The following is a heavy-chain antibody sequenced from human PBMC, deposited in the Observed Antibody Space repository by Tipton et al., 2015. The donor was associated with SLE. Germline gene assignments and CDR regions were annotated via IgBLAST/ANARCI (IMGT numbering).Heavy chain of an antibody. V-gene: IGHV3-23*03. CDR3: AKDLVAHTPGYFEY. D-gene: IGHD2-21*01. J-gene: IGHJ4*02. Sequence: GSLRLSCAASGFAFSNYALSWVRQAPGQELEWVSVIYSGYGTYYADSVKGRFTISRDNSENTVYLQMNSLRLEDTARYYCAKDLVAHTPGYFEYWGQGTLVTVSS. CDR1: GFAFSNYA. CDR2: IYSGYGT.